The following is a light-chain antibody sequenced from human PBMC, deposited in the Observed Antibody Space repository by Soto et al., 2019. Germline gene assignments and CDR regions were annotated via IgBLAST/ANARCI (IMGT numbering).Light chain of an antibody. J-gene: IGKJ2*01. V-gene: IGKV3-20*01. CDR1: QSVSSSY. Sequence: EIVLTQSPGTLSLSLGERATLSCRASQSVSSSYLAWYQQKPGQAPRLLIYCASSRATGIPDRFSGSGSGSDFTLTISRLEPEDFAVYYCQQYGSSPNTFGQGTKLEIK. CDR2: CAS. CDR3: QQYGSSPNT.